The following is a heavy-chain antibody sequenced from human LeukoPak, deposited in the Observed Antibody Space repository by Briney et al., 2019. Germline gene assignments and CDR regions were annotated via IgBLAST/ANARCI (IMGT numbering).Heavy chain of an antibody. CDR1: GFSFSGYG. CDR2: IGGSGGNI. Sequence: GGSLRLSCVASGFSFSGYGMSWVRQAPGKGLEWVSAIGGSGGNIHYADSVKGRFTISRYNSKNTMYLAMNSLRAEDTALYYCGKDRGWFGGSLANFDYWGQGTLVIVSS. D-gene: IGHD3-10*01. CDR3: GKDRGWFGGSLANFDY. J-gene: IGHJ4*02. V-gene: IGHV3-23*01.